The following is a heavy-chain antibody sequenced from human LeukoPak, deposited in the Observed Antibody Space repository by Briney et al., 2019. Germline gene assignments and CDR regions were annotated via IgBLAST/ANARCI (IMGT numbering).Heavy chain of an antibody. Sequence: GGSLRLSCAASGFTFSSYSMNWVRQAPAKGREWVSSISSSSSYIYYADSVKGRFTISRDNAKNSLYLQMNSLRAEDTAVYYCARPNYYGSGGLYYFDYWGQGTLVTVCS. J-gene: IGHJ4*02. CDR3: ARPNYYGSGGLYYFDY. CDR1: GFTFSSYS. D-gene: IGHD3-10*01. CDR2: ISSSSSYI. V-gene: IGHV3-21*01.